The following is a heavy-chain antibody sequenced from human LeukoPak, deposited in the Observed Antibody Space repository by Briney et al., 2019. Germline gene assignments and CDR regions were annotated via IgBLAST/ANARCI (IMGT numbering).Heavy chain of an antibody. Sequence: GGSLRLSCAASGFTFSSYGMHWVRQAPGKGLEWVAVIWYDGSNKYYADSVKGRFTISRDNSKNTLYLQMNSLRAEDTAVYYCARDSPYCSSTSCHGGYYGMDVWGKGTTVTVSS. V-gene: IGHV3-33*01. J-gene: IGHJ6*04. CDR3: ARDSPYCSSTSCHGGYYGMDV. CDR1: GFTFSSYG. CDR2: IWYDGSNK. D-gene: IGHD2-2*01.